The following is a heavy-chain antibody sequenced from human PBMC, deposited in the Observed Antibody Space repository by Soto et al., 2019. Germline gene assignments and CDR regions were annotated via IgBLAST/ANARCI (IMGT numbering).Heavy chain of an antibody. CDR2: IIPIFGTA. CDR1: GVTFSSYA. V-gene: IGHV1-69*06. D-gene: IGHD4-4*01. CDR3: ARASVTSTYYYYYGMDV. Sequence: SLKVSCKASGVTFSSYAISWVRQAPGQGLEWMGGIIPIFGTANYAQKFQGRVTITADKSTSTAYMELSSLRSEDTAVYYCARASVTSTYYYYYGMDVWGQGTTVTVSS. J-gene: IGHJ6*02.